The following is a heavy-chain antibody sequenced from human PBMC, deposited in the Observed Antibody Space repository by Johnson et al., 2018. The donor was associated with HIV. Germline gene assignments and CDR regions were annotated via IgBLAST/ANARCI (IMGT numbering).Heavy chain of an antibody. CDR3: ARDRQSGGGDADAFDI. CDR2: MYGGGST. Sequence: VLLVESGGGLVQPGGSLRLSCAASGFTVTNKYMSWVRQAPGKGLEWVSVMYGGGSTYHADSVKGRFSLSRDNSKNTVYLQMNSLRAEDTAVYSCARDRQSGGGDADAFDIWGQGTLVSVSS. CDR1: GFTVTNKY. D-gene: IGHD3-16*01. J-gene: IGHJ3*02. V-gene: IGHV3-66*01.